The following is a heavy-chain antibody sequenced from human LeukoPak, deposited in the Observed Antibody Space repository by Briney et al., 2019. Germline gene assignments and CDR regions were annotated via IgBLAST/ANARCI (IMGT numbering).Heavy chain of an antibody. V-gene: IGHV4-59*01. CDR2: IYYSGST. CDR3: ARDRSSNYYYYGMDV. Sequence: SETLSLTCTVSGGSNSSYYWGWIRQPPGKGLEWIGYIYYSGSTNYNPSLKSRVTISVDTSKNQFSLKLSSVTAADTAVYYCARDRSSNYYYYGMDVWGQGTTVTVSS. CDR1: GGSNSSYY. J-gene: IGHJ6*02.